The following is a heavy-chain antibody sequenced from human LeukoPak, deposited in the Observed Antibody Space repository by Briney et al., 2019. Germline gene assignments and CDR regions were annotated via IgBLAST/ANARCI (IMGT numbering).Heavy chain of an antibody. D-gene: IGHD4-17*01. V-gene: IGHV3-21*01. CDR1: GFTFSTFS. J-gene: IGHJ4*02. CDR2: ISGRSNYI. Sequence: GGSLRLSCAASGFTFSTFSMNWVRQAPGKGLEWVSSISGRSNYIFYADSVKGRFTISRDNSKNTLYLQMNSLRAEDTAVYYCAKDISPVTTYYFDYWGQGTLVTVSS. CDR3: AKDISPVTTYYFDY.